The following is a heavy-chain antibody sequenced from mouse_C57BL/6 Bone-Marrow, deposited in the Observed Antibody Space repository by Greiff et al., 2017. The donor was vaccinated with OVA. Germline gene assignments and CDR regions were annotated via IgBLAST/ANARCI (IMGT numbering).Heavy chain of an antibody. CDR1: GFTFSSYA. CDR3: ARETTVSSDY. Sequence: EVKLQESGGGLVKPGGSLKLSCAASGFTFSSYAMSWVRQTPEKRLEWVATISDGGSYTYYPDNVKGRFTISRDNAKNNLYLQMSHLKSEDTAMYYCARETTVSSDYWGQGTTLTVSS. D-gene: IGHD1-1*01. V-gene: IGHV5-4*01. CDR2: ISDGGSYT. J-gene: IGHJ2*01.